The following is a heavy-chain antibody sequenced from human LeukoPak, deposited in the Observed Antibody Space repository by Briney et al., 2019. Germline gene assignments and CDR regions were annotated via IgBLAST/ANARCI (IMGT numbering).Heavy chain of an antibody. D-gene: IGHD3-16*01. J-gene: IGHJ4*02. CDR1: GVSLSSTFYY. V-gene: IGHV4-39*01. Sequence: SETLSLTCSVSGVSLSSTFYYWGWLRQPPGKGLEWVGTISYSGDTYYTASLKRRVTISVDTSKNQFSLGLTCVTAADTTVYYCAGGVTNRMFDYWGQGTLVTVSS. CDR3: AGGVTNRMFDY. CDR2: ISYSGDT.